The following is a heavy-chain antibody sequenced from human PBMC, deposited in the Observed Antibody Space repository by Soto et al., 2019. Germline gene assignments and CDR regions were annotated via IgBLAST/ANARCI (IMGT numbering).Heavy chain of an antibody. CDR1: VSSLTCTY. D-gene: IGHD1-26*01. V-gene: IGHV4-34*01. CDR2: VNDSGST. Sequence: HSGSLSITCAVYVSSLTCTYRSWLRRPPGKGLEWIGEVNDSGSTNFNPSLKSRVTISVDTSKKQFTLKLTSVTAADTAVYYCATDSATSYFGMDVWGHGTTVPVSS. CDR3: ATDSATSYFGMDV. J-gene: IGHJ6*02.